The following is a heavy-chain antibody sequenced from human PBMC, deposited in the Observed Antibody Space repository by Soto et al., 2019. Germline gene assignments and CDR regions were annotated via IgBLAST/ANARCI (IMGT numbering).Heavy chain of an antibody. J-gene: IGHJ4*02. Sequence: SVSNAWMNWVRPAPGKGLEWVGRIKSKTDGGTTDYAAPVKGRFTISRDDSKNTLYLQKNSLKTEDTAVYYCTTGYGDYDCYFDYWGQGTLVTVSS. CDR2: IKSKTDGGTT. CDR3: TTGYGDYDCYFDY. CDR1: SVSNAW. V-gene: IGHV3-15*07. D-gene: IGHD4-17*01.